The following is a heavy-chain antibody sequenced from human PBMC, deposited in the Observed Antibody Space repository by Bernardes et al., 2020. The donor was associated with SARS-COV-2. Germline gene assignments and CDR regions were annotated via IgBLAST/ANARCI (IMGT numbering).Heavy chain of an antibody. V-gene: IGHV3-23*01. CDR3: ASYAFGGVVDVTRAFDI. CDR1: GFTFSSYA. CDR2: ITGRGGDT. D-gene: IGHD3-16*01. J-gene: IGHJ3*02. Sequence: VGSLRLSRAASGFTFSSYAMSWVRQAPGKGLDWVSTITGRGGDTYYADSVKGRFTISRDNSKNTLYLQMNSLRAEDTAVYYCASYAFGGVVDVTRAFDIWGQGTMVTVSS.